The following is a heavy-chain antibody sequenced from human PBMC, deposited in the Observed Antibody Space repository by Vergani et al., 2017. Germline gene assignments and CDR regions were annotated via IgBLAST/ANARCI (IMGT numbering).Heavy chain of an antibody. Sequence: QVQLQESGPGLVKPSETLSLTCSVSGYSISRGYYWGCIRQPRGKVLVWSAIVFHSGSAYYNPSLRRRVTISVEKSKNQYSLCLTTLTAADAAVYYCETSGYRRWGYYFDYGGQGILVTVSS. J-gene: IGHJ4*02. D-gene: IGHD2-2*02. CDR1: GYSISRGYY. CDR2: VFHSGSA. CDR3: ETSGYRRWGYYFDY. V-gene: IGHV4-38-2*02.